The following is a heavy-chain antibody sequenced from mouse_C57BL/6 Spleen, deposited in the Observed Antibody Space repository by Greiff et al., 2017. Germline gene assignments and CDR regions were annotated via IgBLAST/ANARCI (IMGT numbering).Heavy chain of an antibody. Sequence: EVQLVESGGGLVQPKGSLKLSCAASGFSFNTYAMNWVRQAPGQGLEWVARIRSTSNNYATYYADSVKDRFTISRDDSESMLYLQRNNLKTDDTAMYYGVGPSYDGYLWFAYWGQGTLVTVSA. V-gene: IGHV10-1*01. CDR3: VGPSYDGYLWFAY. D-gene: IGHD2-3*01. J-gene: IGHJ3*01. CDR2: IRSTSNNYAT. CDR1: GFSFNTYA.